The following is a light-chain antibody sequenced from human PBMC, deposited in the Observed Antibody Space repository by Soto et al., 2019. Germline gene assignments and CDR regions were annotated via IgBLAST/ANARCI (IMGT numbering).Light chain of an antibody. J-gene: IGKJ5*01. CDR2: SAS. CDR3: QQYSPPIT. Sequence: IVMTQSPATLSVSPVERATLSFRASQSVSDTLAWYQQKPGQAPRLLIYSASRGATGLPARFSGSGSGTDFTLTISRLEHEDFAVYYCQQYSPPITFGQGTRLEIK. CDR1: QSVSDT. V-gene: IGKV3-15*01.